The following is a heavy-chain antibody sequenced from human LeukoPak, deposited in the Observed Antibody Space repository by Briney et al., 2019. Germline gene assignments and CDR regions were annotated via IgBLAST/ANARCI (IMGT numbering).Heavy chain of an antibody. Sequence: SETLSLTRTVSGGSINNYYWSWIRQPAGKGLEWIGRIYSSGSTNYNPSLNSRVTMSVDTSRNQFSLKLSSVTAADTAVYYCARGSSGWYSIDYWGQGTLVTVSS. CDR3: ARGSSGWYSIDY. D-gene: IGHD6-19*01. V-gene: IGHV4-4*07. CDR2: IYSSGST. CDR1: GGSINNYY. J-gene: IGHJ4*02.